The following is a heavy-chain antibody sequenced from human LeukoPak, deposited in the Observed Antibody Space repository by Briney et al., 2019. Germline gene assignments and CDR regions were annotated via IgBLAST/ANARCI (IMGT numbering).Heavy chain of an antibody. CDR3: ARPLGYCSDSRCPQSWFDP. Sequence: SETLSLTCAVSGGSFSGYYWTWIRQPPGKGLEWIGEINHSGRTNYNPSLKSRVIMSVDTSKNQFSLKLSSVTAADTAVYYCARPLGYCSDSRCPQSWFDPWGQGTLVTVSS. CDR1: GGSFSGYY. CDR2: INHSGRT. V-gene: IGHV4-34*01. J-gene: IGHJ5*02. D-gene: IGHD2-15*01.